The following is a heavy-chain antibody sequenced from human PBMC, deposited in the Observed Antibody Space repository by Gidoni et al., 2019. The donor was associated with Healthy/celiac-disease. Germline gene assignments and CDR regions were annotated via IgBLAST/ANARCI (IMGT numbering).Heavy chain of an antibody. D-gene: IGHD6-6*01. J-gene: IGHJ2*01. Sequence: EVQLVESGGGLVKPGGSLRLSFSASGFTFSSYTMNWVRQAPGKGLEWVSSISSHSYIDYAEAMKGRFTISRDNAKNSLYVQMNSLRAEDTAVYYCARGDKYSSSGYFDLWGRGTLVTVSS. CDR2: ISSHSYI. CDR1: GFTFSSYT. CDR3: ARGDKYSSSGYFDL. V-gene: IGHV3-21*01.